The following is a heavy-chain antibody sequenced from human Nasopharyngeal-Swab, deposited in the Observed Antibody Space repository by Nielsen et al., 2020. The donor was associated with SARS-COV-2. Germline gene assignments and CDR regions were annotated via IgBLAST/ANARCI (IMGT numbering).Heavy chain of an antibody. CDR3: ARRLVWFGEAHYYYYGMDV. D-gene: IGHD3-10*01. V-gene: IGHV3-48*02. CDR2: ISSSGGTM. J-gene: IGHJ6*02. CDR1: GFTFSIYS. Sequence: GESLKISCATSGFTFSIYSMNWVRQAPGKGLEWVSYISSSGGTMYYTDSVKGRFTTSRDNVKHSLFLQMNSLRDDDTAVYYCARRLVWFGEAHYYYYGMDVWGQGTTVTVSS.